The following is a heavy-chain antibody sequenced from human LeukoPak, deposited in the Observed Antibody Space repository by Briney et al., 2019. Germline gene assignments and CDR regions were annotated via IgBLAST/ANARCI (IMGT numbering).Heavy chain of an antibody. D-gene: IGHD3-3*01. CDR1: GGSISSSSYY. CDR2: IYYSGST. V-gene: IGHV4-39*01. J-gene: IGHJ4*02. CDR3: ARATLATYYDFWSGSDYFDY. Sequence: PSETLSLTCTVSGGSISSSSYYWRWIRQPPGKGLEWIGSIYYSGSTYYNPSLKSRVTISVDTSKNQFSLKLSSVAAADTDVYYCARATLATYYDFWSGSDYFDYWGQGTLVTVSS.